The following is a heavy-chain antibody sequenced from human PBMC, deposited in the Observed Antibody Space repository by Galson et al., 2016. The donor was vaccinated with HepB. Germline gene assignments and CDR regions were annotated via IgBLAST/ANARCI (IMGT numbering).Heavy chain of an antibody. CDR2: ISSASHYT. J-gene: IGHJ4*01. D-gene: IGHD7-27*01. CDR3: ARETWGIMDF. CDR1: GFTFSPYY. Sequence: SLRLSCAASGFTFSPYYMSWIRQAPGKGLEWISSISSASHYTHYADSVNGRFTISRDSARNTLYLHTDSLRAEDTGVYYCARETWGIMDFWGQGTLVTVSS. V-gene: IGHV3-11*06.